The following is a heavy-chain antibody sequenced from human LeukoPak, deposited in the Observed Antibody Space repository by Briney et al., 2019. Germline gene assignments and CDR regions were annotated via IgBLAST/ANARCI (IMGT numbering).Heavy chain of an antibody. CDR3: AREDYSSGNPTIDT. J-gene: IGHJ5*02. Sequence: GGSLRLSCAASGFTFSRYAMKWVRQAPGKGLEWVSCIGSSGSYMYYADSVKGRFTISRDNAKNSLYLQMDSLRAEDAAVYYCAREDYSSGNPTIDTWGQGTLVTVSS. V-gene: IGHV3-21*01. CDR2: IGSSGSYM. CDR1: GFTFSRYA. D-gene: IGHD3-10*01.